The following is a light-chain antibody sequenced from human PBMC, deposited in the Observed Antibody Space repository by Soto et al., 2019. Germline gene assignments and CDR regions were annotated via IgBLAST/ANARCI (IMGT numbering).Light chain of an antibody. CDR3: CSYAGSSTS. Sequence: QSLLTQPASVSGSPGQSITISCTGTSSDVGSYNLVSWYQQHPGKAPKLMIYEGSKRPSGVSNRFSGSKSGNTASLTISGLQAEDEADYYCCSYAGSSTSFRTGTKVTVL. CDR2: EGS. CDR1: SSDVGSYNL. J-gene: IGLJ1*01. V-gene: IGLV2-23*01.